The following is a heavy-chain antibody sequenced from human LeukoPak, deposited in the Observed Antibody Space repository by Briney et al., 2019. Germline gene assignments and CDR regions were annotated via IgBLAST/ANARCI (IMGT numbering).Heavy chain of an antibody. CDR1: GFTFSNYA. V-gene: IGHV3-23*01. J-gene: IGHJ4*02. CDR3: AKDSDYGDPDY. D-gene: IGHD4-17*01. Sequence: GASLRLSCAASGFTFSNYAMSWVRQAPGKGLEWVSAVSGRDTSTYYTDSVKGRFTISRDNSKNTLYLQMNSLRAEDTAVYYCAKDSDYGDPDYWGQGTLVTVSS. CDR2: VSGRDTST.